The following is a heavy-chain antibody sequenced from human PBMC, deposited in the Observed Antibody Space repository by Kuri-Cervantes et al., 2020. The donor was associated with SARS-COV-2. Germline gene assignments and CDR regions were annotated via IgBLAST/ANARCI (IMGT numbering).Heavy chain of an antibody. CDR2: ISGYNGNT. J-gene: IGHJ6*03. CDR3: ARDGYSYGVYYYYYLDV. V-gene: IGHV1-18*04. Sequence: ASVKDSCKASGYNFTTYGISWVRQAPGQGLEWMGWISGYNGNTYYAQKFQGRVTMTIDTSTTTAYMELRSLRSDDTAVYYCARDGYSYGVYYYYYLDVWGKGTTVTVSS. D-gene: IGHD5-18*01. CDR1: GYNFTTYG.